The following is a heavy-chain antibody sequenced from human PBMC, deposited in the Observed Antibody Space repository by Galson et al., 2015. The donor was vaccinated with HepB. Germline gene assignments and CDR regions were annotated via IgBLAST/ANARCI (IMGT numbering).Heavy chain of an antibody. CDR3: ARAGEGDDWYFDL. CDR1: GFTFSSYG. Sequence: SLRLSCAASGFTFSSYGMHWVRQAPGKGLEWVAVISYDGSNKYYADSVKGRFTISRENAKNSLYLQMNSLRAGDTAVYYCARAGEGDDWYFDLWGRGTLVTVSS. CDR2: ISYDGSNK. D-gene: IGHD2-21*01. V-gene: IGHV3-30*03. J-gene: IGHJ2*01.